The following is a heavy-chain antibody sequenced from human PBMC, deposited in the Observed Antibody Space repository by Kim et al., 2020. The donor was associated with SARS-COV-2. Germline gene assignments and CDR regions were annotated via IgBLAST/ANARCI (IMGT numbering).Heavy chain of an antibody. D-gene: IGHD6-13*01. CDR3: ARHLLAAAGTCWFDP. J-gene: IGHJ5*02. V-gene: IGHV4-39*01. Sequence: SETLSLTCTVSGGSISSSSYYWGWIRQPPGKGLEWIGSIYYSGSTYYNPSLKSRVTISVDTSKNQFSLKLSSVTAADTAVYYCARHLLAAAGTCWFDPWGQGTLVTVSS. CDR1: GGSISSSSYY. CDR2: IYYSGST.